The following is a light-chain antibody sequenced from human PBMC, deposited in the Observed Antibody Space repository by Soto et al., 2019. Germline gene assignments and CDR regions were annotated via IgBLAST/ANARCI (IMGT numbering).Light chain of an antibody. J-gene: IGLJ1*01. CDR2: KNN. CDR3: AAWDDSLSGRV. V-gene: IGLV1-47*01. Sequence: QAVVTQPPSASGTPGQRVSISCSGGSSNIGSHNVYWYQQLPGTAPKLLIFKNNQRPSGVPDRFSGSKSGTSASLATSGLRTEDEADYYCAAWDDSLSGRVFGTGTKLTVL. CDR1: SSNIGSHN.